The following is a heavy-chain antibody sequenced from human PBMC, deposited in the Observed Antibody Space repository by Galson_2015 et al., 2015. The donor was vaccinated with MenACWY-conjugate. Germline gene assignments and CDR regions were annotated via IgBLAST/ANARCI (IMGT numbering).Heavy chain of an antibody. CDR2: IYWDDDK. D-gene: IGHD3-9*01. V-gene: IGHV2-5*02. CDR1: GFSLSTTGVG. Sequence: PALVKPTQTLTLTCTFSGFSLSTTGVGVGWIRQPPGKALEWLALIYWDDDKRSSPSLKSRLTITKDTSKNQVVLTMTNMDPVDTATYYCAHGNCDILTGYYWFDAFDIWGQGTMVTVSS. CDR3: AHGNCDILTGYYWFDAFDI. J-gene: IGHJ3*02.